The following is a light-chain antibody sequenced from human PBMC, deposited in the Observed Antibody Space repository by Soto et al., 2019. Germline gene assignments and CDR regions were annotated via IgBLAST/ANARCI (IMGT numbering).Light chain of an antibody. CDR1: SSDVGGINY. CDR3: CSFSGYYTPYV. Sequence: QSVLTQPASVSGSPGRSITISCSGTSSDVGGINYVSWYQQPPGTAPKLMIYEVRNRSSGGSNRFSGSKSGNTAYPTISVPQAEDEADYFCCSFSGYYTPYVFGPGTNVTVL. J-gene: IGLJ1*01. CDR2: EVR. V-gene: IGLV2-14*01.